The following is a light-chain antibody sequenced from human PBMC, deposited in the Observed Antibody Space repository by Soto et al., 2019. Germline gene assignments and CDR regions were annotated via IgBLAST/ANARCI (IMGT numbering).Light chain of an antibody. CDR3: QQYGTSPDLFT. Sequence: IVLTQSPGTLSLSPGERATLSCRASQSVSSNYLAWYQQKPGQAPRLLIYGASSRATGIPDRFSGSGSGTDFTLTISRLESEDFAVYYCQQYGTSPDLFTFGPGTKVDIK. V-gene: IGKV3-20*01. CDR1: QSVSSNY. CDR2: GAS. J-gene: IGKJ3*01.